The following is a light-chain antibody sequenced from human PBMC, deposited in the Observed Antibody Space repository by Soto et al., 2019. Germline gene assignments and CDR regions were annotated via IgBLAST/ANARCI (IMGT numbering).Light chain of an antibody. CDR3: QQYNTWPYT. CDR2: GAS. Sequence: EIVMTQSPATLSVPPGERATLSCRASQSVSNKLVWYQQKPGQAPRLLIYGASTRATDIPARFSASGSGTEFTLTISSLQSEDFAVYYCQQYNTWPYTFGQGTKLEIK. CDR1: QSVSNK. J-gene: IGKJ2*01. V-gene: IGKV3-15*01.